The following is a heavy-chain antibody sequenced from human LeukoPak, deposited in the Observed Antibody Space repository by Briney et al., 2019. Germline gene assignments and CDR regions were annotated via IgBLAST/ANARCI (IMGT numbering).Heavy chain of an antibody. D-gene: IGHD3-22*01. V-gene: IGHV4-59*01. CDR2: IYYSGST. Sequence: SETLSLTCTVSGGSISSYYWSWIRQPPGKGLEWIGYIYYSGSTNYNPSLKSRVTISVDTSKNQFSLKLSSVTAADTAVYYCARNYDSSGYLGYWGQGTLVAVSS. CDR1: GGSISSYY. CDR3: ARNYDSSGYLGY. J-gene: IGHJ4*02.